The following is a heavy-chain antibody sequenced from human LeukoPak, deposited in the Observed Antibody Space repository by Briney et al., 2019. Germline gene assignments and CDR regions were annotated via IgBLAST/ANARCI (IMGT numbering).Heavy chain of an antibody. D-gene: IGHD1-14*01. CDR2: ISSSSLYI. Sequence: GGSLRLYCAASGFTLSTYSLNWVRQAPGKGLEWVSSISSSSLYIYYADSVKGRFTISRDNAKNSLSLQMNSLRAEDTAVYYCARSPAGANYYLDVWGKGTTVTISS. CDR1: GFTLSTYS. V-gene: IGHV3-21*01. J-gene: IGHJ6*03. CDR3: ARSPAGANYYLDV.